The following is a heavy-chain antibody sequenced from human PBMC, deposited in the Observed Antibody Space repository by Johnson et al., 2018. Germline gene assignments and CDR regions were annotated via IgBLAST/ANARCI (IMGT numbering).Heavy chain of an antibody. CDR3: AGEQPTYYDCWSGFGDYYYYYMDV. Sequence: QVQLQESGPGLVKPSETLSLTCTVSGGSISSSSYYWGWIRQPPGKGLEWIGSIYYSGSTYYNPSLKSRVTISVDTSKNQFSLKLSSVTAADTAVYYCAGEQPTYYDCWSGFGDYYYYYMDVWGKGTTVTVSS. CDR2: IYYSGST. J-gene: IGHJ6*03. V-gene: IGHV4-39*07. D-gene: IGHD3-3*01. CDR1: GGSISSSSYY.